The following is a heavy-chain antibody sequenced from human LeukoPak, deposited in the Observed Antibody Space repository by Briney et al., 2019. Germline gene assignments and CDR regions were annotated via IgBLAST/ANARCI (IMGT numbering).Heavy chain of an antibody. CDR2: IISDGTST. CDR1: GFTFSNYW. V-gene: IGHV3-74*01. Sequence: PGGSLRLSCAASGFTFSNYWMHWVRQAPGKGLVWVSRIISDGTSTSYADSVKGRFTISRDNPKNTLYLQMNSLRAEDTAVYYCTREYPASFDYWGQGILVTVSS. J-gene: IGHJ4*02. CDR3: TREYPASFDY.